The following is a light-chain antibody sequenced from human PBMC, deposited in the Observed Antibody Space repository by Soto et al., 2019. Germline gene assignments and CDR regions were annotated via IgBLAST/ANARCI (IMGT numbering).Light chain of an antibody. CDR1: QSISSW. CDR3: HSRA. V-gene: IGKV1-5*01. J-gene: IGKJ5*01. Sequence: DIQITQSPSTLSDSLGHRVTITCRASQSISSWLAWYQQKPGKAPKLLIYDASTLESGVPSRFSGSGYETEFTLTISRLQPDDFATYFCHSRAFGQGTQVDIK. CDR2: DAS.